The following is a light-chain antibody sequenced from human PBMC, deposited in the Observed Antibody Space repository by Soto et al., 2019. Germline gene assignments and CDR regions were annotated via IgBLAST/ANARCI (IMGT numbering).Light chain of an antibody. CDR3: QHYNSYSEA. CDR1: QCISSY. J-gene: IGKJ1*01. V-gene: IGKV1-5*03. Sequence: IQLTQSPSSLSASVGDRVTITCRASQCISSYLAWCQQKPGKAPKLLIYKASTLKSGVPSRFSGSGSGTEFTLTISSLQPDDFATYYCQHYNSYSEAFGQGTKVDIK. CDR2: KAS.